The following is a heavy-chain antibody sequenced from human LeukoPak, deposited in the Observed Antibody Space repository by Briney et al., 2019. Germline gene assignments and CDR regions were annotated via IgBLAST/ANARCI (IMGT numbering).Heavy chain of an antibody. J-gene: IGHJ3*02. Sequence: SETLSLTCTVSGGSVSSGSYYWSWIRQPPGKGLEWIGYIYYSGSTNYNPSLKSRVTISVDTSKNQFSLKLSSVTAADTAVYYGARGVLGRAFDIWGQGTIVTVSS. V-gene: IGHV4-61*01. CDR3: ARGVLGRAFDI. D-gene: IGHD3-10*01. CDR2: IYYSGST. CDR1: GGSVSSGSYY.